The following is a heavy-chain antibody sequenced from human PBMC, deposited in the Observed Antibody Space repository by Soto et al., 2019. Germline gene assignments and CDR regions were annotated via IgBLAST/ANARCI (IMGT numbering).Heavy chain of an antibody. CDR2: INPNSGGT. D-gene: IGHD3-10*01. CDR1: GYTFTGYY. V-gene: IGHV1-2*04. Sequence: QVQLVQSGAEGKKPGSSVKVSCKASGYTFTGYYMHWVRQAPGQGLEWMGWINPNSGGTNYAQKFPGWVTMTRDTSISTAYMELSRLRSDDTAVYYCARGSPRRFGVGYYYYYGMDVWGQGTTVTVSS. CDR3: ARGSPRRFGVGYYYYYGMDV. J-gene: IGHJ6*02.